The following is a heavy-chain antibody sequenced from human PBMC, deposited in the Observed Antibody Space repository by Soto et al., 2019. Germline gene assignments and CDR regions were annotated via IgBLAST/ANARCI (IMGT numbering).Heavy chain of an antibody. CDR3: ARDSPRSPGGGNTSDF. J-gene: IGHJ3*01. CDR1: GGTFSRCA. V-gene: IGHV1-69*13. Sequence: SVKVSCKTFGGTFSRCAISWVRLAPGQGLEWMGGIIFFFGSVNYAQKFQGRVTITADESTDTAYMELSGLRSEDTAVYYCARDSPRSPGGGNTSDFWGQGXLVTVSS. D-gene: IGHD3-16*01. CDR2: IIFFFGSV.